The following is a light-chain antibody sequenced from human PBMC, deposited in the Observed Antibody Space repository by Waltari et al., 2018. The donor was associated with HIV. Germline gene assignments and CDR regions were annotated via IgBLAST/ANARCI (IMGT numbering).Light chain of an antibody. CDR3: QQYNSDFYT. V-gene: IGKV1-5*03. CDR1: PYVDSL. CDR2: KAS. Sequence: IQLTHSPSTLSPSVGDRVSITCRASPYVDSLLACYQQRPRRAPKLLIYKASTVEYGVPARFSGSGSGTDFTLTCSSLQADDFATYYGQQYNSDFYTFGQGTRLDLK. J-gene: IGKJ2*01.